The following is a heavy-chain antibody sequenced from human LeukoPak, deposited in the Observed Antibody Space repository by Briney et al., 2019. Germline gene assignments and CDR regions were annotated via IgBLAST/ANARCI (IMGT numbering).Heavy chain of an antibody. CDR3: ARDSGSYYRLIDY. Sequence: GGSLRLSCAASGFTFSSYAMSWVRQAPGKGLEWVSAISGSGGSTYYADSVKGRFTISRDNSKNTLYLQMNSLRAEDTAVYYCARDSGSYYRLIDYWGQGTLVTVSS. D-gene: IGHD1-26*01. CDR2: ISGSGGST. V-gene: IGHV3-23*01. CDR1: GFTFSSYA. J-gene: IGHJ4*02.